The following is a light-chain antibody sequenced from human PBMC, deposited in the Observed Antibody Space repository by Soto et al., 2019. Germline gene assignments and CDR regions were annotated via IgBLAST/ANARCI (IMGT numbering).Light chain of an antibody. V-gene: IGKV3-11*01. CDR3: QQRSNSYT. Sequence: EIVLTQSPATLSLSPGERAALSCRASQSVSSYLAWYQQKPGQAPRLLIYDASNRATGIPARFSGSGSGIDFTLTISSLEPEDFALYYCQQRSNSYTFGQGTKLEIK. J-gene: IGKJ2*01. CDR1: QSVSSY. CDR2: DAS.